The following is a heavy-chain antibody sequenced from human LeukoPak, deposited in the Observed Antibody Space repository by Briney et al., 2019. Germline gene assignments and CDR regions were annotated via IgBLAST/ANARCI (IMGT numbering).Heavy chain of an antibody. J-gene: IGHJ4*02. Sequence: SSQTLSLTCTVSGGSMISGSYYWSWIRQPAGKGLEWIGRIYTSGDTIYNPSLKSRLTISVDTSKSHFSLKLTSVTAADSAVYYCASTEAGGVGAPVPFDYWGQGTLVTVSS. CDR1: GGSMISGSYY. CDR3: ASTEAGGVGAPVPFDY. CDR2: IYTSGDT. V-gene: IGHV4-61*02. D-gene: IGHD1-26*01.